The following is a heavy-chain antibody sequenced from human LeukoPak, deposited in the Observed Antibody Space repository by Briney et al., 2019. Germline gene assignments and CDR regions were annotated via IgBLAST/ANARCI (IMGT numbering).Heavy chain of an antibody. J-gene: IGHJ5*02. CDR1: GFTFSSYS. Sequence: GGSLRLSCAAYGFTFSSYSMNWVRQAPGKGREWVSYISSSSSYIYYADSVKGRLTISRDNAKNSLYLQMNSLRAEDTAVYYCARDENTIFGVVYEYNWFDPWGQGTLVTVSS. CDR3: ARDENTIFGVVYEYNWFDP. V-gene: IGHV3-21*01. D-gene: IGHD3-3*01. CDR2: ISSSSSYI.